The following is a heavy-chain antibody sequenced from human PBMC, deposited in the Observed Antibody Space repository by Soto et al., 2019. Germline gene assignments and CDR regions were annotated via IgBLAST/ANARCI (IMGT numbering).Heavy chain of an antibody. D-gene: IGHD1-1*01. CDR3: ARATGTLRSRNCDY. J-gene: IGHJ4*02. Sequence: SETLSLTCSVSGGSISTVGHYCPWIRQPPGKCLEWIGSIYHTVSTYYSKSLRSRLTMSVDTSKSQFSLRLSSVTAADTAVYYCARATGTLRSRNCDYWGQGSLVT. CDR1: GGSISTVGHY. CDR2: IYHTVST. V-gene: IGHV4-31*03.